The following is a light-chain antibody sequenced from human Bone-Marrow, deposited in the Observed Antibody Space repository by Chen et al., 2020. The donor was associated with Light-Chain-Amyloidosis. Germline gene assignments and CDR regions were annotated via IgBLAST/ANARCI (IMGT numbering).Light chain of an antibody. CDR1: SGSSATNY. CDR3: QSYQGSSQGV. V-gene: IGLV6-57*01. Sequence: NFMLTQPHSVLESPGMTVIISCTGSSGSSATNYVQWYQQRPGSSPTTVIYEDDQRPSGVPDRFSGSIDRSSNSASLTISGLKTEDEADYYCQSYQGSSQGVFGGGTKLTVL. J-gene: IGLJ3*02. CDR2: EDD.